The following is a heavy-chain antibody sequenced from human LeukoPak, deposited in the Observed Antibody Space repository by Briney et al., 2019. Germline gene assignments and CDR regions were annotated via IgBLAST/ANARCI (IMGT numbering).Heavy chain of an antibody. V-gene: IGHV4-61*02. J-gene: IGHJ4*02. CDR2: IYTSGST. Sequence: SETLSLTCTVSGGSISSGSYYWSWIRQPAGKGLEWIGRIYTSGSTNYNPSLKSRVTISVDTSKNQFSLKLSSVTAADTAVYYCARVPYCGGDCYSDYFDYWGQGTLVTVSS. CDR3: ARVPYCGGDCYSDYFDY. CDR1: GGSISSGSYY. D-gene: IGHD2-21*01.